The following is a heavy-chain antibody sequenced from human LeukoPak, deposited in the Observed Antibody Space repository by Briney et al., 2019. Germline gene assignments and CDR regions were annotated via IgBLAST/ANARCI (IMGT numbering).Heavy chain of an antibody. Sequence: ASVKVSCKASGYTFTGSYMHWVRQAPGQGLEWIGLINPNSGGTNYAQKFQGRVTMTRDTSISTAYMELSRLRSDDTAMYYCARDESGSYTYWGQGTLVTVSS. D-gene: IGHD1-26*01. CDR3: ARDESGSYTY. CDR1: GYTFTGSY. V-gene: IGHV1-2*02. CDR2: INPNSGGT. J-gene: IGHJ4*02.